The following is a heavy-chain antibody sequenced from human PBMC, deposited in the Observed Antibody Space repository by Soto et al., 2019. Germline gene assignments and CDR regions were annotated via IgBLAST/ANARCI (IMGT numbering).Heavy chain of an antibody. Sequence: PSAYLSLTCNLPGRSISRRAIYWCWIRNHPVTAMEWIGSIYYSGSTYYNQSLISRVTMSVDTSNNQFSLKLKSVTAADTAVYYCARELGGTSYTSGSYNGLDVWGQGITLTVYS. CDR2: IYYSGST. D-gene: IGHD3-10*01. V-gene: IGHV4-31*03. CDR3: ARELGGTSYTSGSYNGLDV. J-gene: IGHJ6*02. CDR1: GRSISRRAIY.